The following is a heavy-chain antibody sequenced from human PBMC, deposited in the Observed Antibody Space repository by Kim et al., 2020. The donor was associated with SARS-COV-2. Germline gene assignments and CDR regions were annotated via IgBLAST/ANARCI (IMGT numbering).Heavy chain of an antibody. CDR3: ARGTLAPGEYISTPLYYIDS. V-gene: IGHV4-61*01. CDR2: VYSSGDT. Sequence: SETLSLTCTVSGASVSSGRDYWGWIRQPPGKGLEWIGCVYSSGDTNYRPSLKSRVTMSIATSRNQFSLRLTSLTAADTATYFCARGTLAPGEYISTPLYYIDSWGQGTLVTVSS. J-gene: IGHJ4*02. D-gene: IGHD4-17*01. CDR1: GASVSSGRDY.